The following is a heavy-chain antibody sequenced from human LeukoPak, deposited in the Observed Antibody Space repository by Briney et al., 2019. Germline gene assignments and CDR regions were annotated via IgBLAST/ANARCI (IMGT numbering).Heavy chain of an antibody. Sequence: ASVKVSCKASGYTFTSYAMNWVRQAPGQGLEWMGWINTNTGNPTYAQGFTGRFVFSLDTSVSTAYLQISSLKAEDTTVYYCASLNSWNAFDIWGQGTMVTVSS. CDR1: GYTFTSYA. CDR2: INTNTGNP. D-gene: IGHD6-13*01. J-gene: IGHJ3*02. CDR3: ASLNSWNAFDI. V-gene: IGHV7-4-1*02.